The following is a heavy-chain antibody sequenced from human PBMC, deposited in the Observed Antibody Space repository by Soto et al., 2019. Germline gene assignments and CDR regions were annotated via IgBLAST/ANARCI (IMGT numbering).Heavy chain of an antibody. CDR2: IYYSGSS. V-gene: IGHV4-59*11. CDR3: AKAPAIGVAHLDY. D-gene: IGHD6-19*01. J-gene: IGHJ4*02. CDR1: GGSISSHY. Sequence: SETLSLTCTVSGGSISSHYWSWVRQAPGKGLEWIGCIYYSGSSNYNPSLKSRVTISVDTSKSQISLRLTSVTAADTAVYYCAKAPAIGVAHLDYWGQGTLVTVSS.